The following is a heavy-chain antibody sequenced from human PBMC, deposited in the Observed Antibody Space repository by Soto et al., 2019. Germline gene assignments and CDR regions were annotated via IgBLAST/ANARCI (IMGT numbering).Heavy chain of an antibody. D-gene: IGHD2-21*02. CDR3: ARDRTVVTPSYYGMDV. CDR2: ISYDGSNK. CDR1: GFTFSSYA. J-gene: IGHJ6*02. V-gene: IGHV3-30-3*01. Sequence: GGSLRLSCAASGFTFSSYAMHWVRQAPGKGLEWVAVISYDGSNKYYADSVKGRFTISRDSSKNTLYLQMNSLRAEDTAVYYCARDRTVVTPSYYGMDVWGQGTTVTVSS.